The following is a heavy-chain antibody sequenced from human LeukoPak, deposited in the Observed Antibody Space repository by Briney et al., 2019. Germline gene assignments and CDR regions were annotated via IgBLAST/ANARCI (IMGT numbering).Heavy chain of an antibody. V-gene: IGHV1-69*04. D-gene: IGHD3-10*01. Sequence: SVKVSCKASGGTFSSYAISWVRQAPRQGLEWTGMIIPILGIANYAQKFQGRVTITADKSTSTAYMELSSLRSEDTAVYHCARESLVRGARYYYYGMDVWGQGTTVTVSS. CDR2: IIPILGIA. J-gene: IGHJ6*02. CDR3: ARESLVRGARYYYYGMDV. CDR1: GGTFSSYA.